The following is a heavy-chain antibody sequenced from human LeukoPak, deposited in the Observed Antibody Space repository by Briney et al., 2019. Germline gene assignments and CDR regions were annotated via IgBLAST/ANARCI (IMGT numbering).Heavy chain of an antibody. D-gene: IGHD1-26*01. CDR3: ASSAVGADFDY. J-gene: IGHJ4*02. Sequence: PGGSLSLSCAASGLPVSSNYMSWVRQAPGKGLEWVSVIYSGGSTYYADSVKGRFTISRDNSKNTLYLQMNSLRAEDTAVYYCASSAVGADFDYWGQGTLVTVSS. CDR1: GLPVSSNY. V-gene: IGHV3-53*01. CDR2: IYSGGST.